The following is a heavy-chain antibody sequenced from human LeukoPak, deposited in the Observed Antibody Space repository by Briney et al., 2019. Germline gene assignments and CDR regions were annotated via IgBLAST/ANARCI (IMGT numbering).Heavy chain of an antibody. Sequence: KPSETLSLTCTVSGGSISSSSYYWGWIRQPPGKGLEYIGYIYFSGSTNYNPSLKSRVTISVDTSKNQFSLKLSSVTAADTAVYYCAGGYYHPYFQHWGQGTLVTVSS. V-gene: IGHV4-61*05. J-gene: IGHJ1*01. CDR3: AGGYYHPYFQH. CDR1: GGSISSSSYY. CDR2: IYFSGST. D-gene: IGHD3-22*01.